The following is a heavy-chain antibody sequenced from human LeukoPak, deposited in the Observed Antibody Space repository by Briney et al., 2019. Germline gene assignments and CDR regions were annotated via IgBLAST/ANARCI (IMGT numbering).Heavy chain of an antibody. Sequence: QAGGSLRLSCAASGFTFSIYAMSWVRQAPGKGLEWVSAISGSGGNTYYADSVKGRFTISRDNSKNTLYLQMNSLRAEDTAVYYCARDGLWMATFSFDYWGQGTLVTVSS. CDR3: ARDGLWMATFSFDY. V-gene: IGHV3-23*01. CDR1: GFTFSIYA. J-gene: IGHJ4*02. CDR2: ISGSGGNT. D-gene: IGHD5-24*01.